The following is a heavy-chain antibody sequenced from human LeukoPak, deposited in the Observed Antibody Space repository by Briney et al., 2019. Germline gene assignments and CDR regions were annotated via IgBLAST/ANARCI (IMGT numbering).Heavy chain of an antibody. V-gene: IGHV1-3*04. CDR3: ARNTETAIPLPYYFDY. Sequence: ASVKVSCKASGYTFASYAMHWVRQAPGQRLECMGWINTGNGNTKYSQKFQGRVTITRDTSASTVYMDLSSLRSEDTAVYYCARNTETAIPLPYYFDYWGQGTLVTVSS. CDR2: INTGNGNT. D-gene: IGHD2-21*02. CDR1: GYTFASYA. J-gene: IGHJ4*02.